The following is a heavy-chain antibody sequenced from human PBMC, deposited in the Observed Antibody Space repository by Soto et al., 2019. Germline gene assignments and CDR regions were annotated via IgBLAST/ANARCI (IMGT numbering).Heavy chain of an antibody. V-gene: IGHV1-46*03. CDR1: GYTFTNCY. CDR3: TRDRGDSSGPGYYFDY. CDR2: INPSGGST. Sequence: GASVKVSCKASGYTFTNCYMHWVRQAPGQGLEWMGIINPSGGSTIYTQEFQGRVTMTSDTSTSTVYMELSSLRSEDTAVYYCTRDRGDSSGPGYYFDYWGQGTLVTVSS. D-gene: IGHD6-19*01. J-gene: IGHJ4*02.